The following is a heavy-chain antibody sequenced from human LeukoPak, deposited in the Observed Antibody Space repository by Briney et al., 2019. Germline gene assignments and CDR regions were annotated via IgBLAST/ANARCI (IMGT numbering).Heavy chain of an antibody. J-gene: IGHJ4*02. CDR2: INRGGST. V-gene: IGHV4-34*01. CDR1: GGSFNDYY. CDR3: ARHYYDSSGYYGHVDY. Sequence: SETLSLTCAVYGGSFNDYYWSWIRQPPGKGLEWIGEINRGGSTNYSPSLKSRVTISVDTSKNQFFLKLSSVTAADTAVYYCARHYYDSSGYYGHVDYWGQGTLVTVSS. D-gene: IGHD3-22*01.